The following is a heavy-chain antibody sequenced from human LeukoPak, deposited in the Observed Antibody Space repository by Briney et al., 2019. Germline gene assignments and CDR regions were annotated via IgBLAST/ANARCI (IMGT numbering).Heavy chain of an antibody. J-gene: IGHJ4*02. V-gene: IGHV1-8*01. CDR2: MNPNSGKT. CDR3: ARGPLKSVLTDYYYLNY. D-gene: IGHD3-9*01. Sequence: GASVKVSCKASGYTFTSYDVNWVRRATGQGLEWMGRMNPNSGKTGYAQKFQGRVTMTRNTSIGTAYMELSSLTSEDTAVYYCARGPLKSVLTDYYYLNYWGQGTLVTVSS. CDR1: GYTFTSYD.